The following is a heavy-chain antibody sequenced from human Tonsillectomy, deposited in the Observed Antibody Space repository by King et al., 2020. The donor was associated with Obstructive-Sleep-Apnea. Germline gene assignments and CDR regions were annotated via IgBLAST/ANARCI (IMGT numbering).Heavy chain of an antibody. CDR2: IYYSGST. Sequence: LQLQESGPGLVKPSETLSLTCTVSGGSISSSSYYWGWIRQPPGKGLEWIGSIYYSGSTYYNPSLKSRVIISVDTSKNQFSLKLSSVTAADTAVYYCAGDLRGSGWSYNWFDPWGQGTLVTVSS. D-gene: IGHD6-19*01. CDR3: AGDLRGSGWSYNWFDP. V-gene: IGHV4-39*07. J-gene: IGHJ5*02. CDR1: GGSISSSSYY.